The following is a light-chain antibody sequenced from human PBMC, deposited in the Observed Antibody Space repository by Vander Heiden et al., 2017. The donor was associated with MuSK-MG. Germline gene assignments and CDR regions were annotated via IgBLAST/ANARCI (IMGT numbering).Light chain of an antibody. Sequence: QSALTQPASVSGSPGQSITISCTGTSNDIGDYDYVSWYQHHPGKAPKLMIYDVSDRPSGVSDRFSASKSGNTASLTISGLQAEDEADYYCSSYTSSSTVVFGGGTKVTVL. V-gene: IGLV2-14*03. J-gene: IGLJ2*01. CDR3: SSYTSSSTVV. CDR2: DVS. CDR1: SNDIGDYDY.